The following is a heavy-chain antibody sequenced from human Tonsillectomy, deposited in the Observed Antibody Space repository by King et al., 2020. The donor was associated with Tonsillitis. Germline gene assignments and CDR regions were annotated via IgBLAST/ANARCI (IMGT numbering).Heavy chain of an antibody. J-gene: IGHJ4*02. V-gene: IGHV5-10-1*01. CDR2: IDPSDSYT. D-gene: IGHD5-24*01. CDR3: ARLEMGTMASPLDY. CDR1: GYSFTSYW. Sequence: VQLVESGAEVKKPGESLRISCKGSGYSFTSYWITWVRQMPGNGLEWMGRIDPSDSYTNYSPSFQGHVTISADKSISTAYLHWSSLKASDTAIYYCARLEMGTMASPLDYWGQGTLVTVSS.